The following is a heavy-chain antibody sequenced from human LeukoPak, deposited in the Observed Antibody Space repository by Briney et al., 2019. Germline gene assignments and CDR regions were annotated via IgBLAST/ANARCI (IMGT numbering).Heavy chain of an antibody. V-gene: IGHV3-48*03. CDR1: GFTFSSYE. CDR3: ARERGSSVAWFDP. Sequence: GGSLRLSCAASGFTFSSYEMNWVRQAPGKGLEWVSYISSSGSTIYYADSVKGRFTISRDNAKNSLYLQMNSLRAEDTAVYYCARERGSSVAWFDPWGQGTLVTVSS. D-gene: IGHD1-26*01. CDR2: ISSSGSTI. J-gene: IGHJ5*02.